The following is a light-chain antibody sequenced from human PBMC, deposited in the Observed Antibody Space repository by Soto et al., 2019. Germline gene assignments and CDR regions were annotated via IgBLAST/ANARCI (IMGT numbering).Light chain of an antibody. J-gene: IGLJ2*01. CDR1: SSDVGGHNY. V-gene: IGLV2-8*01. CDR2: EVI. Sequence: QSALTQPPSASGSPGQLVTISCTGTSSDVGGHNYVSWYQQHPGKAPKLLIYEVIQRPSGVPDRFSGSKSGNTASLTVSGLQAEDEADYYCTSYAGSDNVIFGGGTKLTVL. CDR3: TSYAGSDNVI.